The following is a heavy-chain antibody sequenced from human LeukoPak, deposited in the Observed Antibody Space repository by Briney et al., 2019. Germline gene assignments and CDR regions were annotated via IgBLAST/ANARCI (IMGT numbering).Heavy chain of an antibody. CDR3: ARDTRSLGVINWFDP. J-gene: IGHJ5*02. CDR2: ISYSGNT. Sequence: SETLSLTCTVSGGSISSYYWSWIRQPPGKGLEWIGYISYSGNTYYNPSLKSRVTISVDTSKNQFSLKLSSVTAADTAVYYCARDTRSLGVINWFDPWGQGTLVTVSS. V-gene: IGHV4-59*01. CDR1: GGSISSYY. D-gene: IGHD2-8*01.